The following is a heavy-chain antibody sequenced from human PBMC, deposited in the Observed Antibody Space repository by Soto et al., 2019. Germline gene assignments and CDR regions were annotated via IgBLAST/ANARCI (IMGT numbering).Heavy chain of an antibody. D-gene: IGHD4-17*01. CDR1: GVSFSDYA. CDR2: ISRSGEFT. V-gene: IGHV3-23*01. CDR3: AKVVRPSTTTTQPFNY. J-gene: IGHJ4*02. Sequence: EVQLLESGGDLVQPGGSLRLSCAASGVSFSDYAMTRIRHAPGRGLQWVSGISRSGEFTYYADSVEGRFTISRDDSQNTLYLQMRSLRAEDTAVYYCAKVVRPSTTTTQPFNYWGQGTLVTVSS.